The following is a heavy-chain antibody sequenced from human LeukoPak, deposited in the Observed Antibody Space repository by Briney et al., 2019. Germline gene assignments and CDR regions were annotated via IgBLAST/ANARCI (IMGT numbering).Heavy chain of an antibody. Sequence: SETLSLTCTVSGGSISSYYWSWIRQPPGKELEWIGYIYYSGSTNYNPSLKSRVTISVDTSKNQFSLKLSSVTAADTAVYYCARGRRPAAMGGLQHWGQGTLVTVS. D-gene: IGHD2-2*01. CDR2: IYYSGST. J-gene: IGHJ1*01. V-gene: IGHV4-59*12. CDR3: ARGRRPAAMGGLQH. CDR1: GGSISSYY.